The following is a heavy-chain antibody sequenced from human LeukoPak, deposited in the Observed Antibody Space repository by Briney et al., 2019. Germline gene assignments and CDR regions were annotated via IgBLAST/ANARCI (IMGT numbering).Heavy chain of an antibody. Sequence: GGSLRLSCAASGFTFSSHAMSWVRQAPGKGLEWVSAISISGGSTYYADSVKGRFTISRDNSKNTLYLQMNSLRTEDTAIYYCAKDRLYFGNDFGDYWGQGTLATVSS. J-gene: IGHJ4*02. D-gene: IGHD3-9*01. CDR2: ISISGGST. CDR3: AKDRLYFGNDFGDY. CDR1: GFTFSSHA. V-gene: IGHV3-23*01.